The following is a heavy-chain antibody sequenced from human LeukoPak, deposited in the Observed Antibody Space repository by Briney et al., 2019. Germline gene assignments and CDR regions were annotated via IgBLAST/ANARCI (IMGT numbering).Heavy chain of an antibody. D-gene: IGHD3-22*01. CDR1: GFTFGNYA. V-gene: IGHV3-23*01. CDR3: AKESSSGYFN. J-gene: IGHJ4*02. CDR2: LSSSGGNP. Sequence: GGSLRLSCAASGFTFGNYAMNWVRQAPGKGLEWVSSLSSSGGNPNYADSVKGRFTISRDNSKNTLYLEMNSLRAEDTAIYYCAKESSSGYFNWGQGTLVSVSS.